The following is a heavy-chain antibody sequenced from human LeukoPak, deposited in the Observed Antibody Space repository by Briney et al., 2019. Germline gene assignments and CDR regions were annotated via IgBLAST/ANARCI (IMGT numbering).Heavy chain of an antibody. J-gene: IGHJ4*02. CDR2: ISGSGGST. D-gene: IGHD6-19*01. CDR1: GFTFSSYA. V-gene: IGHV3-23*01. Sequence: PGGSLRLSCAASGFTFSSYAMSWVRQAPGKGLEWVSAISGSGGSTYYADSVKGRFTIPRDNSKNTLYLQMNSLRAEDTAVYYCAKTPSRAVAETSFDYWGQGTLVTVSS. CDR3: AKTPSRAVAETSFDY.